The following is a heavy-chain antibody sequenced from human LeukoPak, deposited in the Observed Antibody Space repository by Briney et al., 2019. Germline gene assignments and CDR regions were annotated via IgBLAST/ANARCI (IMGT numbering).Heavy chain of an antibody. CDR2: IIPIFGTA. CDR1: GGTFSSYA. V-gene: IGHV1-69*05. Sequence: SVKVSCKASGGTFSSYAISWVRQAPGQGREWMGDIIPIFGTANYAQKFQGRVTITTDESTSTAYMELSSLRSEDTAVYYCARHGGITIFGVAQPGGAFDIWGQGTMVAVSS. J-gene: IGHJ3*02. CDR3: ARHGGITIFGVAQPGGAFDI. D-gene: IGHD3-3*01.